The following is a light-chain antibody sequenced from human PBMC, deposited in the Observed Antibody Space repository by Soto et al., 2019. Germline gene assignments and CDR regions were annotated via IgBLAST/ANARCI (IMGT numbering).Light chain of an antibody. CDR2: INSDGSH. CDR3: QTWGTGFWV. CDR1: SGHSSNA. Sequence: QLVLTQSPSASASLGASVKLTCTQSSGHSSNAIVWHQQQPEKGPRYLMKINSDGSHSQGDGIPDRFSGSSSGAERYLTISSLQSEDEADYYCQTWGTGFWVFGGGTKLTVL. V-gene: IGLV4-69*01. J-gene: IGLJ3*02.